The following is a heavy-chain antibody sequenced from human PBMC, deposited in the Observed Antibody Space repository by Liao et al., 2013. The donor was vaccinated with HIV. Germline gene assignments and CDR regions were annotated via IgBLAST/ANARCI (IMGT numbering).Heavy chain of an antibody. V-gene: IGHV4-59*01. J-gene: IGHJ4*02. CDR1: GGSLTNYF. CDR2: IYYTGSA. D-gene: IGHD2-21*01. CDR3: ARVSRGPDY. Sequence: QVRLQQWGARPLKPSETLSLTCSVSGGSLTNYFWSWIRQPPGKGLEWIGDIYYTGSANYNPSLKSRATMSVDTSKTQFSLILNSVTAADTAVYYCARVSRGPDYWGQGALVTVSS.